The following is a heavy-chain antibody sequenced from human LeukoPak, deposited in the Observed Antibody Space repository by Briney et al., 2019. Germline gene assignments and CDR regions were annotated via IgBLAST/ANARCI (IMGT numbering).Heavy chain of an antibody. D-gene: IGHD2-2*01. V-gene: IGHV3-30*02. J-gene: IGHJ4*02. CDR3: AKDQFSYSSSWYEALFADY. Sequence: GGSLRLSCAASGFTFSDYGMHWVRQAPGKGLEWVAFIRYDGNKKYYADSVKGRFTISRDNSKNTLYLQVNSLTAADTSIYFCAKDQFSYSSSWYEALFADYWGQGSLVIVSS. CDR2: IRYDGNKK. CDR1: GFTFSDYG.